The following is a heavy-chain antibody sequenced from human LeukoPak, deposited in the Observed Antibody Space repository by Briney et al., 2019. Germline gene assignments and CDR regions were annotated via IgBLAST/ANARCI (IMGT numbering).Heavy chain of an antibody. Sequence: GGSLRLSCEASGFSIRNFAMSWVRQAPGKGLEWVAAISFDGVDRQHADSVRGRPTVSRDNSRNTVFLQMDSLRPEDTGVYFCARDPRATGYYYYYMDVWGKGTTVFVS. D-gene: IGHD3-9*01. J-gene: IGHJ6*03. CDR1: GFSIRNFA. V-gene: IGHV3-30*04. CDR3: ARDPRATGYYYYYMDV. CDR2: ISFDGVDR.